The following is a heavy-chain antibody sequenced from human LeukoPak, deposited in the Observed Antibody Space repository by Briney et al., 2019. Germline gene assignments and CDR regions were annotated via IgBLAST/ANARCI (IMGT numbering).Heavy chain of an antibody. CDR3: ARERQKRGYSYGTVS. CDR2: IYYSGTA. J-gene: IGHJ5*02. D-gene: IGHD5-18*01. Sequence: SETLSLTCTVSGGSISSYYWSWIRQPPGKGLEWIGYIYYSGTANYNPSLKSRVTISVDTSKNQFSLKLSSVTAADTAVYYCARERQKRGYSYGTVSWGQGTLVTVSS. CDR1: GGSISSYY. V-gene: IGHV4-59*12.